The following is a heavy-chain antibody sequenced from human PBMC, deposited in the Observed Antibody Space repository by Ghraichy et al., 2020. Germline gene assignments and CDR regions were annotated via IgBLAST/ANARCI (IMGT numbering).Heavy chain of an antibody. CDR1: GFIFGTHV. V-gene: IGHV3-23*01. D-gene: IGHD3-16*01. CDR3: AKLLERYYERGGYPPSF. J-gene: IGHJ4*02. Sequence: LSLTCEASGFIFGTHVMSWVRQAPGKGLEWVSGISSSGSGTYYADSVKGRFIISRDNSKSTLFLQMNSLKAEDTAIYYCAKLLERYYERGGYPPSFWGQGVMVTVSS. CDR2: ISSSGSGT.